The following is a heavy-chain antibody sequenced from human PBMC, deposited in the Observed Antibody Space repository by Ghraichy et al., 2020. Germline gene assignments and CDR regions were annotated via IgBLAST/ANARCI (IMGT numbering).Heavy chain of an antibody. J-gene: IGHJ4*02. CDR1: GGSISSYY. D-gene: IGHD3-22*01. V-gene: IGHV4-59*01. CDR3: ARVSYYDSSGYDY. CDR2: IYYSGST. Sequence: SQTLSLTCTVSGGSISSYYWSWIRQPPGKGLEWIGYIYYSGSTNYNPSLKSRVTISVDTSKNQFSLKLSSVTAADTAVYYCARVSYYDSSGYDYWGQGTLVTVSS.